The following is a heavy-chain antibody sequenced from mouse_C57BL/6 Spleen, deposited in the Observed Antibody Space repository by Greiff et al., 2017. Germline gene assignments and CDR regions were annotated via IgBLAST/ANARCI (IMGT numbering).Heavy chain of an antibody. D-gene: IGHD1-1*02. CDR3: ARPLHYPFYAMDY. Sequence: QVQLQQSGPELVKPGASVKISCKASGYAFSSSWMNWVKQRPGKGLEWIGRIYPGDGDTNYNGKFKGKATLTADKSSSTAYMQLSSLTSEDSAVYVCARPLHYPFYAMDYWGQGTSVTVSS. CDR1: GYAFSSSW. J-gene: IGHJ4*01. V-gene: IGHV1-82*01. CDR2: IYPGDGDT.